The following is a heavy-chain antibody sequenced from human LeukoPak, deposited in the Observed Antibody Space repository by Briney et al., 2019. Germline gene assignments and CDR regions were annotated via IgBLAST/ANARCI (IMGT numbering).Heavy chain of an antibody. D-gene: IGHD6-13*01. J-gene: IGHJ4*02. CDR1: GYNFNNYG. CDR3: ARDILGYTTSWYRFDY. CDR2: ISGYNGNT. Sequence: ASVKVPCKASGYNFNNYGISWVRQAPGQGLEWMGWISGYNGNTKSAQKLQDRVTMTTDTSTNTAYMELRSLRSDDTAVYYCARDILGYTTSWYRFDYWGQGSQVTVSS. V-gene: IGHV1-18*01.